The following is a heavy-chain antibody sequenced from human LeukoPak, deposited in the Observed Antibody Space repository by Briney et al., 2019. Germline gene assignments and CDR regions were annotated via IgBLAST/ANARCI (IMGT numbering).Heavy chain of an antibody. Sequence: SETLSLTCAVYGGSFSGYYWSWIRQPPGKGLEWIGEINHSGSTNYNPSLKSRVTISVDTSKNQFSLKLSSVTAADTAVYYCARRPYYDSSGCDYWGQGTLVTVSS. CDR2: INHSGST. V-gene: IGHV4-34*01. CDR3: ARRPYYDSSGCDY. J-gene: IGHJ4*02. D-gene: IGHD3-22*01. CDR1: GGSFSGYY.